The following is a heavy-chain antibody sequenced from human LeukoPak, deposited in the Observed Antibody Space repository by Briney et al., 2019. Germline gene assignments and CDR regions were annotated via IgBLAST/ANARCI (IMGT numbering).Heavy chain of an antibody. V-gene: IGHV3-30*03. Sequence: GGSLRLSCAASGFTFSSYGMHWVHQAPGKGLEWVAVISYDGSNKYYADSVKGRFTISRDNSKNTLYLQMNSLRAEDTAVYYCARASLRISYVSWGQGTLVTVSS. CDR2: ISYDGSNK. CDR1: GFTFSSYG. J-gene: IGHJ4*02. D-gene: IGHD1-14*01. CDR3: ARASLRISYVS.